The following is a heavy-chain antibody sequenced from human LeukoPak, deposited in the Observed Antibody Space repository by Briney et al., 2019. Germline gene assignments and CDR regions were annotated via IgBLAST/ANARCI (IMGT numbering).Heavy chain of an antibody. D-gene: IGHD3-10*02. CDR3: AKDMSLPHYGMDV. CDR2: ISYDGSNK. CDR1: GFTFSSYG. Sequence: GGSLRLSCAASGFTFSSYGMHWVRQAPGKGLEWVAVISYDGSNKYYADSVKGRFTVSRDNSKNTLYLQMNSLRAEDTAVYYCAKDMSLPHYGMDVWGQGTTVTVSS. V-gene: IGHV3-30*18. J-gene: IGHJ6*02.